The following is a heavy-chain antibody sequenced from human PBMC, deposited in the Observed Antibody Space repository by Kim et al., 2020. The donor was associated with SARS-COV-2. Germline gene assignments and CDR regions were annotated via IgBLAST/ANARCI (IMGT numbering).Heavy chain of an antibody. D-gene: IGHD3-10*01. CDR2: IKGGGGNT. CDR3: AKSQASYFNDVLDV. CDR1: GFTFSNYL. Sequence: GGSLRLSCSASGFTFSNYLINWVRQAPGKGLEWVSAIKGGGGNTFYAESVKGRFTLSRDNPKNTLYLQMNSLRAEDTAIYYCAKSQASYFNDVLDVWGRGTMVTVSS. J-gene: IGHJ3*01. V-gene: IGHV3-23*01.